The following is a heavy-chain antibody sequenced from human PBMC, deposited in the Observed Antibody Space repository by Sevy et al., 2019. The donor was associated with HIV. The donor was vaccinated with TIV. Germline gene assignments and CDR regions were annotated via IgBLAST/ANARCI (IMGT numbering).Heavy chain of an antibody. D-gene: IGHD6-6*01. CDR3: ASSSADYYYGMDV. CDR2: IYYSGST. J-gene: IGHJ6*02. CDR1: GGSISSGGYY. Sequence: SETLSLTCTVSGGSISSGGYYWSWIRQHPGKGLEWIGYIYYSGSTYYNPSLKSRVTISVDTSKNQFSLKLSSVTAADTAVYYCASSSADYYYGMDVWGQGTTVTVSS. V-gene: IGHV4-31*03.